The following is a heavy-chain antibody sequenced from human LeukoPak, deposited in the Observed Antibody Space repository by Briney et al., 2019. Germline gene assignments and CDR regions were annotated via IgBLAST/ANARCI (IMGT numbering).Heavy chain of an antibody. CDR1: GYIFTSYG. CDR3: AKAGPPIHNYYMDV. CDR2: ISSYNGNT. Sequence: ASVKVSCKASGYIFTSYGINWVRQAPGQGLEWMGWISSYNGNTHYAQILQGRVTMTTDTSTSTAYMELRSLRSDDTAVYYCAKAGPPIHNYYMDVWGKGTTVTISS. V-gene: IGHV1-18*01. J-gene: IGHJ6*03.